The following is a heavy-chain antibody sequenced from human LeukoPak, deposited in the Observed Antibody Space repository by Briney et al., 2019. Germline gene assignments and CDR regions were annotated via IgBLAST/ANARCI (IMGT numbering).Heavy chain of an antibody. Sequence: GGSLRLSCAASGFTFSSYGMHWVRQAPGKGLEWVAFIRYDGSNKYYADSVKGRFTISRDNSKSTLYLQMNSLRAEDTAVYYCAKPILSGSYATFDYWGQGTLVTVSS. J-gene: IGHJ4*02. CDR1: GFTFSSYG. D-gene: IGHD1-26*01. CDR3: AKPILSGSYATFDY. CDR2: IRYDGSNK. V-gene: IGHV3-30*02.